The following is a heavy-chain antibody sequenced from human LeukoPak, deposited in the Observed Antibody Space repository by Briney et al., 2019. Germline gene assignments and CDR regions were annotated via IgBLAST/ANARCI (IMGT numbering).Heavy chain of an antibody. V-gene: IGHV4-59*01. D-gene: IGHD1-26*01. CDR3: ARDRRWDLLHTCDI. J-gene: IGHJ3*02. CDR1: GGSISSYF. Sequence: WESLTLTCAASGGSISSYFWSWIRQPPGKGLEWIADAHKSGSTNYNPSLKSRIPISIDTSKNHFPPMQNSVTAADTADYYCARDRRWDLLHTCDIWGQGTMVTVSS. CDR2: AHKSGST.